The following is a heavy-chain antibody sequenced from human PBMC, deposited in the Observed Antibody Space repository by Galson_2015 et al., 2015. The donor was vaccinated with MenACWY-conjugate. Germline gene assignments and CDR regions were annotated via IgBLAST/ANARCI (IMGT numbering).Heavy chain of an antibody. Sequence: SLRLSCAASGFTFSSYAMSWVRQAPGKGLEWVSAISGSGGSTYYADSVKGRFTISRDNSKNTLYLQMNSLRAEDTAVYYCAKDGWGYDILTGYYPTPYGMDVWGQGTTVTVSS. J-gene: IGHJ6*02. CDR3: AKDGWGYDILTGYYPTPYGMDV. V-gene: IGHV3-23*01. D-gene: IGHD3-9*01. CDR2: ISGSGGST. CDR1: GFTFSSYA.